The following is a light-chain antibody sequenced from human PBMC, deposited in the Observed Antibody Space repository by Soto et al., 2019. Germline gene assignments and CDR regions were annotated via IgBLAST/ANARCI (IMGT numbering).Light chain of an antibody. V-gene: IGKV1-39*01. Sequence: DIQMTQSPSSLSASVGDRVTITCRASQSITRYLNWYQHKPGKAPKLLIYTASTLQSGVPSTFSGSGSGTDFALTISSLQPEDFATYYCHQTAANPWTFAQGTKVDIK. CDR1: QSITRY. CDR2: TAS. J-gene: IGKJ1*01. CDR3: HQTAANPWT.